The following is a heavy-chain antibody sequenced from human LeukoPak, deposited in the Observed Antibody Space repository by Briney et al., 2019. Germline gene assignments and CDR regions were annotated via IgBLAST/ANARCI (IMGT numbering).Heavy chain of an antibody. V-gene: IGHV1-18*01. J-gene: IGHJ4*02. D-gene: IGHD6-19*01. CDR3: ARLYSSGWYDDISPQNSLYYFDY. Sequence: ASVKVSCKASGYTFTSYGISWVRQAPGQGLEWIGWISAYNGNTNYAQELQGRVTMTTDTSTSTAYMELRSLRSDDTAVYYCARLYSSGWYDDISPQNSLYYFDYWGQGTLVTVSS. CDR1: GYTFTSYG. CDR2: ISAYNGNT.